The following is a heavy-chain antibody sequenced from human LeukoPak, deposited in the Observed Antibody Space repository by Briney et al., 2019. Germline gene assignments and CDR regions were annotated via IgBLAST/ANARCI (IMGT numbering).Heavy chain of an antibody. CDR1: GYTFTSYY. V-gene: IGHV1-46*01. J-gene: IGHJ4*02. Sequence: GASVKVSCKASGYTFTSYYMHWVRQAPGQGLEWMGIINPSGGSTSYAQKFQGRVTMTRDTSTSTVYMELSSLRSEDTAAYYCARDRVAVAIVGARPLFDYWGQGTLVTVSS. CDR3: ARDRVAVAIVGARPLFDY. CDR2: INPSGGST. D-gene: IGHD1-26*01.